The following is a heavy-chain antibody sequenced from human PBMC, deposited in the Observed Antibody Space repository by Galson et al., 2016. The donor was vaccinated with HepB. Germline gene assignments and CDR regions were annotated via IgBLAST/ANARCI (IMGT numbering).Heavy chain of an antibody. CDR2: IWHDGSNK. CDR1: GFTISSYG. V-gene: IGHV3-33*08. CDR3: ARDRFCSNTRCYGWLDP. Sequence: SLRLSCAASGFTISSYGIHWVRQVPGKALEWVALIWHDGSNKLYADSVKGRFTTSRDNSRNKLYLQMNRLTVEETAVYYCARDRFCSNTRCYGWLDPWGQGTLVTASS. D-gene: IGHD2-2*01. J-gene: IGHJ5*02.